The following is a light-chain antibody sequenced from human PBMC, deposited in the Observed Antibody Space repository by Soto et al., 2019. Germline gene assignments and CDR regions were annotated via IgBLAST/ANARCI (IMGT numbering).Light chain of an antibody. V-gene: IGKV3-20*01. Sequence: DIVLTQSPGTLSLSPGDRATLSCRASQSVSSNFLAWYQQKPGQATRLLIYGASIRATGIPDRFSGSGSGTDFTLTLSRLEPEDFAMYFCHQYGSSPRTFGQGITVEIK. J-gene: IGKJ1*01. CDR3: HQYGSSPRT. CDR2: GAS. CDR1: QSVSSNF.